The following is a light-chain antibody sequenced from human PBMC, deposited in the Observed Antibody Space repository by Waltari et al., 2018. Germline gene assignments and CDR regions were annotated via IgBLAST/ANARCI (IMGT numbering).Light chain of an antibody. Sequence: EIVLTQSPGTLSLSPGERATLSCRASQSVSRSLAWYQQKPGQAPRLLIYGASSRATGVPDRFSVSGSGTDFSLTISRLEPEDFAVYYCQHYMRLPVSFGQGTKVEIK. V-gene: IGKV3-20*01. CDR3: QHYMRLPVS. CDR1: QSVSRS. CDR2: GAS. J-gene: IGKJ1*01.